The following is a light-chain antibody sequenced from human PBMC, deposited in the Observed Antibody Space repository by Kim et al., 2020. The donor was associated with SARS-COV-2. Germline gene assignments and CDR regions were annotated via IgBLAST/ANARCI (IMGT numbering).Light chain of an antibody. CDR1: RSNIGNKP. Sequence: GQRVTISVSGGRSNIGNKPVTSDQHLPGTDPKWLIYENSQRPSGVPDRCSGSKSGTSASLAISGLQSEDEAVYYCAAWDDRLNALVFGGGTQLTV. J-gene: IGLJ7*01. CDR2: ENS. V-gene: IGLV1-44*01. CDR3: AAWDDRLNALV.